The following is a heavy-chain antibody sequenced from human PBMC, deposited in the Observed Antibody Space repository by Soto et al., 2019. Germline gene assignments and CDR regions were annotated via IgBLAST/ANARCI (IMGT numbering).Heavy chain of an antibody. V-gene: IGHV3-23*01. Sequence: GGSLRLSCAASGFTFGSYAMTWVRQAPGKGLEWVSAISFGGGSTYYAEYVKGRITISRDNSKNTLYQQMTSLRAEDTAIYYCATDSFRSGIAVAGNYWGQGTLVTVSS. CDR1: GFTFGSYA. D-gene: IGHD6-19*01. CDR3: ATDSFRSGIAVAGNY. J-gene: IGHJ4*02. CDR2: ISFGGGST.